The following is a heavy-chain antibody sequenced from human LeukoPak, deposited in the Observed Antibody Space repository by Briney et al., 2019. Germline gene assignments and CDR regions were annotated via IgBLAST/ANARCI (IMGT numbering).Heavy chain of an antibody. Sequence: GGSLRLSCAASGFTFSSYSMNWVRQAPGKGLEWVSSISSSSSYIYYADSVKGRFTISRDNAKNSLYLQMNSLRAEDTAVYYYDRASEARNRGGAGTLEGFDYWGQGTLVSVSS. CDR2: ISSSSSYI. V-gene: IGHV3-21*04. CDR3: DRASEARNRGGAGTLEGFDY. D-gene: IGHD6-13*01. CDR1: GFTFSSYS. J-gene: IGHJ4*02.